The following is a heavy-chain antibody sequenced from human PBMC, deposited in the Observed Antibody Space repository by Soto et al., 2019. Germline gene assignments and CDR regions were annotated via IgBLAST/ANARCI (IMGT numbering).Heavy chain of an antibody. J-gene: IGHJ4*02. CDR3: ARLVHCSSTSCSSGTFDY. Sequence: PSETLSLTCTVSGGSISSYYWSWIRQPPGKGLEWIGYIYYSGSTNYNPSLKSRVTISVDTSKNQFSLKLSSVTAADTAVYYCARLVHCSSTSCSSGTFDYWGQGTLVTVSS. CDR2: IYYSGST. CDR1: GGSISSYY. D-gene: IGHD2-2*01. V-gene: IGHV4-59*08.